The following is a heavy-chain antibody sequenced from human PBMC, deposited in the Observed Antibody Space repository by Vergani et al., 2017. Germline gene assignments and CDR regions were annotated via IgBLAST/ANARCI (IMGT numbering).Heavy chain of an antibody. CDR1: GGSISSSSYY. J-gene: IGHJ2*01. CDR3: ARTKYGSSWDGDWYFDL. D-gene: IGHD6-13*01. CDR2: IYYSGSS. Sequence: QLQLQESGPGLVKPSETLSLTCTVSGGSISSSSYYWGWIRQPPGRGLEWIGSIYYSGSSYYNPSLKSRVTISVDTSENQFSLKLSSVTAADTGVYYCARTKYGSSWDGDWYFDLWGRGTLVTVSS. V-gene: IGHV4-39*01.